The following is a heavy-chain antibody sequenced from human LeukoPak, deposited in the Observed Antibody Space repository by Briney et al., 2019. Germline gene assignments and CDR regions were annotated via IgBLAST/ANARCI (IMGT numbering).Heavy chain of an antibody. D-gene: IGHD3-10*01. CDR3: ARGGYYGSGNDFRFDP. V-gene: IGHV4-59*01. CDR2: MYYSGST. J-gene: IGHJ5*02. Sequence: SETLSLTCTVSGGSISNYYWTWIRQPPGKGLEWIGYMYYSGSTSYNPSLKGRVTISVDTSKNQFSLKLSSVTAADTAVYYCARGGYYGSGNDFRFDPWGQGTLVTVSS. CDR1: GGSISNYY.